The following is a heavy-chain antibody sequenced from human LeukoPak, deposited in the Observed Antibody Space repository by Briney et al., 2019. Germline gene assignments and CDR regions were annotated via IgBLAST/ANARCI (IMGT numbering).Heavy chain of an antibody. V-gene: IGHV4-31*03. J-gene: IGHJ6*02. D-gene: IGHD2-2*01. CDR1: GGSISSGGYY. CDR3: ARCSSTYYYGMDV. Sequence: SETLSLTCTVSGGSISSGGYYWSWIRQHPGKGLEWIGYIYYSGSTYYNPSLKSRVTISVDTYKNQFSLKLSSVTAADTAVYYCARCSSTYYYGMDVWGQGTTVTVSS. CDR2: IYYSGST.